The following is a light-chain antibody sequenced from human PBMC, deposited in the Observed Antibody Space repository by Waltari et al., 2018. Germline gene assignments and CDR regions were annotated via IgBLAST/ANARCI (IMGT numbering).Light chain of an antibody. Sequence: SSELTQDPAVSVALGQTVRITCQGDSLRSDYASWYQQKPGQAPVLVIYGKNNRASGSPDRVSGASGASTACVTITVAQAEEESDYYGNTRDSSGTHLLFGRGTKLTVL. CDR3: NTRDSSGTHLL. J-gene: IGLJ2*01. V-gene: IGLV3-19*01. CDR1: SLRSDY. CDR2: GKN.